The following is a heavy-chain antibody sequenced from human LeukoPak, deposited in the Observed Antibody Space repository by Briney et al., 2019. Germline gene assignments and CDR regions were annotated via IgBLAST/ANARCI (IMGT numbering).Heavy chain of an antibody. CDR3: ARATVAGNDY. V-gene: IGHV3-11*05. J-gene: IGHJ4*02. CDR1: GFTFSDYY. Sequence: PGGSLRLSCAASGFTFSDYYMSWIRQAPGKGLEWVSYISSSSSYTNYADSVKGRFTISRDNAKNSLYLQMNSLRAEDTAMYYCARATVAGNDYWGQGTLVTVSS. D-gene: IGHD6-19*01. CDR2: ISSSSSYT.